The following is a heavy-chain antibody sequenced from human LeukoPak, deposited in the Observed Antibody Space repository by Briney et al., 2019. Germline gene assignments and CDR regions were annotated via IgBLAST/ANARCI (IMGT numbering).Heavy chain of an antibody. V-gene: IGHV4-34*01. D-gene: IGHD3-3*01. CDR3: ASSRDLYHDAFTSYWYFDV. CDR2: INDSGHA. Sequence: SETLSLTCAVYGASFRAYYWSWLRQAPGKGLEWIGEINDSGHARYNASLKGRVTMSVDTSKNQFSLKLKSVPAADTAVYYCASSRDLYHDAFTSYWYFDVWGRGSLVTVSS. CDR1: GASFRAYY. J-gene: IGHJ2*01.